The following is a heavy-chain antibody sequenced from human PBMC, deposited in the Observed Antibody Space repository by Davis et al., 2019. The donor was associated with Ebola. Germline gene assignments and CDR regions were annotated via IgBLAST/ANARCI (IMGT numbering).Heavy chain of an antibody. D-gene: IGHD1-14*01. Sequence: GESLKISCTSSTVTFSGFGMHWVRQAPGKGLEWAAFIRHDGTDEFYADSVKGRFTISRDNSKNTLYLQMNSLRAEDTAVYYCARRTCMDVWGQGTTVTVSS. V-gene: IGHV3-30*02. CDR2: IRHDGTDE. CDR3: ARRTCMDV. CDR1: TVTFSGFG. J-gene: IGHJ6*02.